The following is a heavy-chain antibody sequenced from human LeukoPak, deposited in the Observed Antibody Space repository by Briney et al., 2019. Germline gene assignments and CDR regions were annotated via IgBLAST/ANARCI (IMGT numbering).Heavy chain of an antibody. CDR1: GGSISSFY. D-gene: IGHD6-13*01. CDR3: TTVGAAAGY. Sequence: PSETLSLTCTVSGGSISSFYWSWVRQAPGKGLEWVGRIKSKTDGGTTDYAAPVKGRFTISRDDSKNTLYLQMNSLKTEDTAVYYCTTVGAAAGYWGQGTLVTVSS. V-gene: IGHV3-15*01. CDR2: IKSKTDGGTT. J-gene: IGHJ4*02.